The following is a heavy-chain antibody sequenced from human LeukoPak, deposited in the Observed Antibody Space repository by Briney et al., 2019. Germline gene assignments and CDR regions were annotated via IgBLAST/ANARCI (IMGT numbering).Heavy chain of an antibody. CDR2: INHSGST. J-gene: IGHJ4*02. V-gene: IGHV4-34*01. D-gene: IGHD2-2*01. CDR3: AGIRSSSWVPVDY. CDR1: GRSFSGYY. Sequence: SETLSLTCAVYGRSFSGYYWSWVRQPPGRGLEWIGEINHSGSTDYNPSLRGRVTISVDTSKNQSSLKLSSVTAAATAVYYSAGIRSSSWVPVDYWGQGTLVTVSS.